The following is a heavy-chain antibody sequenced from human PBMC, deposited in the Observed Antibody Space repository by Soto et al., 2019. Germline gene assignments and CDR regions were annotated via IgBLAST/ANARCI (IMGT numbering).Heavy chain of an antibody. D-gene: IGHD2-21*02. CDR2: IYYSGST. V-gene: IGHV4-59*01. CDR3: ASEGGICGGDCYDAFDI. CDR1: GGSISSYY. J-gene: IGHJ3*02. Sequence: SETLSLTCTVSGGSISSYYWSWIRQPPGKGLEWIGYIYYSGSTNYNPSLKSRVTISVDTSKNQFSLKLSSVTAADTAVYYRASEGGICGGDCYDAFDIWGQGTMVTVSS.